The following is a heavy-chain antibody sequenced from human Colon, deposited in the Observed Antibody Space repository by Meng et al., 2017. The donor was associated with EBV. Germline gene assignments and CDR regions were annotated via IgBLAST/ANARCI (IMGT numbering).Heavy chain of an antibody. CDR3: AKDLGGGDLSPGDYFDL. V-gene: IGHV3-23*01. J-gene: IGHJ4*02. D-gene: IGHD2-21*02. CDR2: VSGSGGDT. CDR1: GFTFSSYS. Sequence: EVQVLDSGGGLVQPGGSLRLSXAASGFTFSSYSMSWVRQSPGKGLEWVSSVSGSGGDTYYADSVKGRFTISRDNSKNTVSLQMKSLRVEDTAVYYCAKDLGGGDLSPGDYFDLWGQGTLVTVSS.